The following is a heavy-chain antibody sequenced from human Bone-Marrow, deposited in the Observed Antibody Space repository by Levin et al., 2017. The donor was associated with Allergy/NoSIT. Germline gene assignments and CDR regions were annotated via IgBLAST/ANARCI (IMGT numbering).Heavy chain of an antibody. CDR1: GASISNDY. CDR3: ARNYGANSAYLY. J-gene: IGHJ4*02. V-gene: IGHV4-59*01. CDR2: IHYSGST. Sequence: PSETLSLTCTVSGASISNDYWHWIRQVPGKGLEWIAYIHYSGSTNYNPSLKSRVTISIDTSTNQFSLKLSSVTAADTALYYCARNYGANSAYLYWGQGTLVTVSS. D-gene: IGHD4-23*01.